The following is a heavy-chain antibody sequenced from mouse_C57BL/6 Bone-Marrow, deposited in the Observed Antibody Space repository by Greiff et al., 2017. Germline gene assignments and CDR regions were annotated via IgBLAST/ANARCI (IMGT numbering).Heavy chain of an antibody. CDR1: GYTFTTYP. CDR2: FHPYNDDT. Sequence: QVQLQQSGAELVKPGASVKMSCKASGYTFTTYPIEWMKQNHGKSLEWIGNFHPYNDDTKYNEKFKGKATLTVEKSSSTVYLELSRLTSDDSAVYYCARRSYDGYYDWYFDVWGTGTTGTVSS. CDR3: ARRSYDGYYDWYFDV. V-gene: IGHV1-47*01. J-gene: IGHJ1*03. D-gene: IGHD2-3*01.